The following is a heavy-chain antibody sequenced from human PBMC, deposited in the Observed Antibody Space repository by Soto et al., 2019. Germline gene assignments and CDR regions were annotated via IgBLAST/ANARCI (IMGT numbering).Heavy chain of an antibody. CDR1: GYTFTSYG. D-gene: IGHD2-2*01. CDR3: AREGYCSSTSCFHTSNYYYYGMDV. J-gene: IGHJ6*02. CDR2: ISAYNGNT. V-gene: IGHV1-18*04. Sequence: GASVKVCCKASGYTFTSYGISWVRQAPGQGLEWMGWISAYNGNTNYAQKLQGRVTMTTDTSTSTAYMELRSLRSDDTAVYYCAREGYCSSTSCFHTSNYYYYGMDVWGQGTTVTVSS.